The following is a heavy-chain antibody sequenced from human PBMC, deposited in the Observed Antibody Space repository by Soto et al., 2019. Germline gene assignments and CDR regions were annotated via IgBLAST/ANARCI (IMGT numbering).Heavy chain of an antibody. J-gene: IGHJ5*02. CDR1: GGSISSYY. CDR3: AKVNDFWTGYYSTNWFDP. CDR2: IYYSGST. Sequence: PSETLSLTCTVSGGSISSYYWSWIRQPPGKGLEWIGYIYYSGSTNYNPSLKSRVTISVDTSKNQFSLKLSSVTAADTAVYYFAKVNDFWTGYYSTNWFDPWGQGTLVTVSS. D-gene: IGHD3-3*01. V-gene: IGHV4-59*01.